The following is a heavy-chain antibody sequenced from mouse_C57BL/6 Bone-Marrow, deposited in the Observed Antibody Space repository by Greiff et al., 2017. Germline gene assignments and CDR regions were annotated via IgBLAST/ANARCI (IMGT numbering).Heavy chain of an antibody. CDR1: GFTFSDYG. Sequence: DVKLVESGGGLVKPGGSLKLSCAASGFTFSDYGMHWVRQAPEKGLEWVAYISSGSSTIYYADTVKGRFTISRDNAKNTLFLQMTSLRSEDTAMYYCARAPYLYAMDYWGQGTSVTVAS. CDR3: ARAPYLYAMDY. V-gene: IGHV5-17*01. CDR2: ISSGSSTI. D-gene: IGHD5-5*01. J-gene: IGHJ4*01.